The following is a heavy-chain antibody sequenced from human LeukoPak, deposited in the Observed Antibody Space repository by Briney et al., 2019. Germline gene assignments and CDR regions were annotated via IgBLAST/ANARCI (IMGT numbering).Heavy chain of an antibody. D-gene: IGHD3-10*01. V-gene: IGHV3-74*01. CDR1: GFTFSNYW. J-gene: IGHJ6*03. CDR3: ARDGYLYYGSGTYFGYYYMDV. CDR2: INSDGSTT. Sequence: GGSLRLSCAASGFTFSNYWMHWVRQAPGKELVWVARINSDGSTTSYADSVKGRFTISRDNAKNSLYLQMNSLRAEDTAVYYCARDGYLYYGSGTYFGYYYMDVWGKGTTVTISS.